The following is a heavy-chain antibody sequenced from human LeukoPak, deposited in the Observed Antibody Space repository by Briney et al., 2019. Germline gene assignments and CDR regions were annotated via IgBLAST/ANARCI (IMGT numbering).Heavy chain of an antibody. CDR2: INTNTGNP. CDR1: GYTFTDYA. J-gene: IGHJ6*03. V-gene: IGHV7-4-1*02. D-gene: IGHD2-15*01. Sequence: ASVKPSCKASGYTFTDYAMNWVREAPGQGLEWMGWINTNTGNPTYAQGFTGRFVFSLDTSVSTAYLQISSLKAEDTAVYYCAREVVVAATDYYYMDVWGKGTTVTVSS. CDR3: AREVVVAATDYYYMDV.